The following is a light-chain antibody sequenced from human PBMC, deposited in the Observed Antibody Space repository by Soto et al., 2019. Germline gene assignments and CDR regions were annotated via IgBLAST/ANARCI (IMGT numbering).Light chain of an antibody. Sequence: QSVLTQPPSVSGAPGQRVTISCTGSSSNIGAGYDVHWYQQLPGTAPKLLIYGNSSRPSGVPDRFSGSKSGTSASLAITGLQAEDEADYYCQSYDSSLGGSVFGGGTKVTVL. CDR3: QSYDSSLGGSV. J-gene: IGLJ2*01. V-gene: IGLV1-40*01. CDR2: GNS. CDR1: SSNIGAGYD.